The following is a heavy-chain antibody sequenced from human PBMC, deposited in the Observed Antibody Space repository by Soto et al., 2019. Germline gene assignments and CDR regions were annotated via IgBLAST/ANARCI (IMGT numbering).Heavy chain of an antibody. J-gene: IGHJ4*02. V-gene: IGHV1-69*19. CDR2: ISPMFGAA. CDR3: AREVQVHTPAFVY. CDR1: GGTFNTYA. Sequence: QVQLVQSGAEMKKPGSSVKVSCQSSGGTFNTYAMNWVRQAHGQGPEWMGDISPMFGAANYAPKFQGRVTITTAESTGTSYMQLSSLTSEDTALYFCAREVQVHTPAFVYWGQGTLVTVSS. D-gene: IGHD3-10*01.